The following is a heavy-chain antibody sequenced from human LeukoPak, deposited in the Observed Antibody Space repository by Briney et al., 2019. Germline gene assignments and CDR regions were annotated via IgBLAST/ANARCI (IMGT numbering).Heavy chain of an antibody. V-gene: IGHV3-21*01. Sequence: GGSLRLSCTGSEFTFSTSNMNWVRQAPGKGLEWVSSISSSGGYMYYAGSVEGRFTISRDNTKNSLYLQMNSLRAEDTAIYYCALIASRTAFDYWGQGTLVTVSS. D-gene: IGHD6-6*01. CDR1: EFTFSTSN. J-gene: IGHJ4*02. CDR2: ISSSGGYM. CDR3: ALIASRTAFDY.